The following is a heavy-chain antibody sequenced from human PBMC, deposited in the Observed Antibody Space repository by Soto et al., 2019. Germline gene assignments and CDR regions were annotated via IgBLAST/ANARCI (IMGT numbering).Heavy chain of an antibody. CDR2: IHGGGGAT. CDR3: AKFEGHPLEYWYLDF. CDR1: GFTFSAYA. D-gene: IGHD1-1*01. Sequence: EVQLLESGGGLVQPGGSLRLSCAASGFTFSAYAIGWVRQAPGKGLECVSTIHGGGGATHYADSVKGRFTISRDDSKNTLYAQMNSLRAEDTAVYYWAKFEGHPLEYWYLDFWGRGTLVTVSS. V-gene: IGHV3-23*01. J-gene: IGHJ2*01.